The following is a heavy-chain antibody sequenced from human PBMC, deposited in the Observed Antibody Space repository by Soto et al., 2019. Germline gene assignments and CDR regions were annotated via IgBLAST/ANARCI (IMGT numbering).Heavy chain of an antibody. J-gene: IGHJ4*02. CDR1: GFTFSSYG. D-gene: IGHD6-6*01. Sequence: QVQLVESGGGVVQPGRSLRLSCAASGFTFSSYGMHWVRQAPGKGLEWVAVIWYDGSNKYYADSVKGRFTISRDNSKNTLYLQMNSLRAEDTAVYYWARDLSGLADYWGQGTLVTVSS. CDR3: ARDLSGLADY. V-gene: IGHV3-33*01. CDR2: IWYDGSNK.